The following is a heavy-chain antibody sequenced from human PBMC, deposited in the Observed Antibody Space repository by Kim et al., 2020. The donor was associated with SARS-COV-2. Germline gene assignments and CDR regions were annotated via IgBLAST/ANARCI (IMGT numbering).Heavy chain of an antibody. J-gene: IGHJ6*03. Sequence: GGSLRLSCAASGFTFSSYAMSWVRQAPGKGLEWVSAISGSGGSTYYADSVKGRFTISRDNSKNTLYLQMNSLRAEDTAVYYCAKYPLGGTIFGVVISLYYYYMDVWGKGTTVTVSS. CDR2: ISGSGGST. CDR3: AKYPLGGTIFGVVISLYYYYMDV. CDR1: GFTFSSYA. D-gene: IGHD3-3*01. V-gene: IGHV3-23*01.